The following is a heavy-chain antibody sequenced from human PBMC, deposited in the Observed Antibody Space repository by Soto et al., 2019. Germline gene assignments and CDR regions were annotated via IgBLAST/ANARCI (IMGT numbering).Heavy chain of an antibody. V-gene: IGHV3-23*01. J-gene: IGHJ4*02. D-gene: IGHD5-18*01. Sequence: GGSLRLSCAASGFTFSSYAMSWVRQAPGKGLEWVSAISGSGGSTYYADSVKGRFTISRDNSKNTLYLQMNSLRAEDTAVYYCAKEPEEDTAMPPYYFDYWGQGTLVTVSS. CDR2: ISGSGGST. CDR1: GFTFSSYA. CDR3: AKEPEEDTAMPPYYFDY.